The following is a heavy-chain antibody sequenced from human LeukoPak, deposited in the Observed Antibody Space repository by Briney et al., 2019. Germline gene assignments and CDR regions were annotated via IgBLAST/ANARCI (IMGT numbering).Heavy chain of an antibody. CDR3: ARDVRYCSSTSCYSHFNY. V-gene: IGHV4-4*02. D-gene: IGHD2-2*01. CDR1: GGPISSSNW. Sequence: TASETLSLTCGVSGGPISSSNWWSRVRQPPGKGLEWSGEIYHSGSTNYNPSLKSRVTISVDKSKNQFSLKLSSVTAAATAVYYCARDVRYCSSTSCYSHFNYWGQGTLVTVSS. J-gene: IGHJ4*02. CDR2: IYHSGST.